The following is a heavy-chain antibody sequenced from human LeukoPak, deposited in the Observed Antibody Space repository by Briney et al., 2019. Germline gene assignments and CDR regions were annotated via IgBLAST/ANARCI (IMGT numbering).Heavy chain of an antibody. D-gene: IGHD3-16*01. CDR1: GFTVSSNY. V-gene: IGHV3-53*01. CDR3: ARLRWGYYFDY. Sequence: GWSLRLSCAASGFTVSSNYMSWVRQARGKGLEWVSVIYSGGSTYYAGSVKGRFTISRDNSKNPLYLQMNSLRAEDTAVYYCARLRWGYYFDYWGQGTLVTVSS. CDR2: IYSGGST. J-gene: IGHJ4*02.